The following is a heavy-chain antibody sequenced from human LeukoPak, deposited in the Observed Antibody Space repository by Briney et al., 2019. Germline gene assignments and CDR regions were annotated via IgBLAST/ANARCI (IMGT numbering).Heavy chain of an antibody. D-gene: IGHD6-19*01. CDR2: ISVINNANT. Sequence: ASVKVSCKASGYTFSSYGINWVRRAPGQGLEWMGWISVINNANTRYAQNFQGRLTMTTDTSTTTAYMELSSLRTEDAAVYYCAREGSGPYSSGPTPWFDPWGQGTLVTVSS. CDR1: GYTFSSYG. CDR3: AREGSGPYSSGPTPWFDP. V-gene: IGHV1-18*01. J-gene: IGHJ5*02.